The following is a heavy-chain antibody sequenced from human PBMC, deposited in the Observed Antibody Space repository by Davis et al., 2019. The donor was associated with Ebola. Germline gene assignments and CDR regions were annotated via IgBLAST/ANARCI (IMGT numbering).Heavy chain of an antibody. CDR1: GFNFNNYA. CDR2: ISYDGNYI. CDR3: AKGLYSWNSGMDV. D-gene: IGHD1-7*01. V-gene: IGHV3-30*04. J-gene: IGHJ6*03. Sequence: PGGSLRLSCAASGFNFNNYAMHWVRQAPGKGLEWVTSISYDGNYIYYADSVKGRFTISRDNAKNTLYVHLNSLRADDTALYFCAKGLYSWNSGMDVWGRGTTVTVSS.